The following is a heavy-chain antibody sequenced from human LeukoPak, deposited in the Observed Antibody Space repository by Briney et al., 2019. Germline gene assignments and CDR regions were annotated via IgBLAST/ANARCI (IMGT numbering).Heavy chain of an antibody. V-gene: IGHV4-59*12. D-gene: IGHD3-3*01. Sequence: PSETLSLTCTVSGGSISSYYWSWIRQPPGKGLEWIGYIYYSGSTNYNPSLKSRVTISVDTSKNQFSLKLSSVTAADTAVYYCASRHYDFWSGYYYYFDYWGQGTLVTVSS. CDR3: ASRHYDFWSGYYYYFDY. CDR1: GGSISSYY. J-gene: IGHJ4*02. CDR2: IYYSGST.